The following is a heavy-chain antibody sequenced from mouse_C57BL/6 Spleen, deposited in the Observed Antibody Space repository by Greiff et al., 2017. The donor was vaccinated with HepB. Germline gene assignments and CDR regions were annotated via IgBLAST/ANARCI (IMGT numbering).Heavy chain of an antibody. CDR3: ARRGTVVATDWYFDV. CDR2: ISSGGSYT. Sequence: EVKLVESGGDLVKPGGSLKLSCAASGFTFSSYGMSWVRQTPDKRLEWAATISSGGSYTYYPDSVKGRFTISRDNAKNTLYLQMSSLKSEDTAMYYCARRGTVVATDWYFDVWGTGTTVTVSS. CDR1: GFTFSSYG. V-gene: IGHV5-6*02. J-gene: IGHJ1*03. D-gene: IGHD1-1*01.